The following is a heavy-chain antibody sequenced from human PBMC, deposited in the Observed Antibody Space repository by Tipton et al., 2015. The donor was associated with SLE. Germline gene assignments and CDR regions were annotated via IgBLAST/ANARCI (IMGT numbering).Heavy chain of an antibody. CDR1: GFTFSSSA. D-gene: IGHD6-13*01. CDR2: ISYEGSNK. V-gene: IGHV3-30*04. Sequence: SLRLSCAASGFTFSSSAMHWVRQAPGKGLEWVAVISYEGSNKEYADPVKGRFTISRDNSENTLYLQMNSLRTGDTAVYYCASDLGRTWYGGFDYWGQGTLVTVSS. CDR3: ASDLGRTWYGGFDY. J-gene: IGHJ4*02.